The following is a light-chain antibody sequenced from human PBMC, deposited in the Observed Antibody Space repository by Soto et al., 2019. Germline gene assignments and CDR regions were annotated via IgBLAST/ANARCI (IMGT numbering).Light chain of an antibody. V-gene: IGLV2-14*01. CDR2: DVN. CDR1: SSDVGGHNY. CDR3: SSFAGNNNLV. J-gene: IGLJ2*01. Sequence: QSALTQPASVSGSPGQSITISCIGSSSDVGGHNYVSWYQQHPGKAPRLIIYDVNNRASGVSRRFYGSKSGNTASLTVSGLQAEDEADYYCSSFAGNNNLVFGGGTKLTVL.